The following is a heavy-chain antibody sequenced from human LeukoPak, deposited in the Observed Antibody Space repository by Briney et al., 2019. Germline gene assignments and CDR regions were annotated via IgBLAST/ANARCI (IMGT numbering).Heavy chain of an antibody. J-gene: IGHJ1*01. V-gene: IGHV4-34*01. CDR1: GGSFSGYY. CDR3: ALGYCGGGSCYAREYFQH. D-gene: IGHD2-15*01. CDR2: INHSGST. Sequence: SETLSLTCAVYGGSFSGYYWSWIRQPPGKGLEWIGEINHSGSTNYNPSLKSRVTISVDTSKYQFSLRLSSVTAADTAVYYCALGYCGGGSCYAREYFQHWGQGTLVTVSS.